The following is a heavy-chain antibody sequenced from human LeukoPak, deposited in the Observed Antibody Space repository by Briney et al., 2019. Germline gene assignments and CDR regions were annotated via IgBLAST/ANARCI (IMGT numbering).Heavy chain of an antibody. CDR3: ARGRIARKKVYYYYYMDV. Sequence: SETLSLTCTVSGYSISSGYYWGWIRQPPGKGLEWIGSIYHSGSTYYNPSLKSRVTISVDTSKNQFSLKLSSVTAADTAVYYCARGRIARKKVYYYYYMDVWGKGTTVTVSS. J-gene: IGHJ6*03. CDR1: GYSISSGYY. CDR2: IYHSGST. D-gene: IGHD6-13*01. V-gene: IGHV4-38-2*02.